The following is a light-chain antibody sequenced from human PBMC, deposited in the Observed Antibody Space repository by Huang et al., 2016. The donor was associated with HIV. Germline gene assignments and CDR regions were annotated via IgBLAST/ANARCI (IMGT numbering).Light chain of an antibody. CDR1: QSVTNY. CDR2: DAS. CDR3: QQRGNWPPVT. Sequence: EVVLTQSPATLSLSPVERATLSCRASQSVTNYLAWYQQKPGQPPRLLIYDASNRATGVPARVSGSGAGTDFTLTISSLEPEDFAVYYCQQRGNWPPVTFGGGTKVEIK. J-gene: IGKJ4*01. V-gene: IGKV3-11*01.